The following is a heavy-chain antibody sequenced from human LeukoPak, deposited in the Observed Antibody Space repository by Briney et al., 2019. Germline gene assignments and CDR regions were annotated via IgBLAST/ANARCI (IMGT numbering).Heavy chain of an antibody. J-gene: IGHJ5*02. V-gene: IGHV4-59*01. CDR2: IYYSGST. Sequence: AETLSLTCTVSGGSISSYYWSWIRQPPGKGLEWIGYIYYSGSTNYNPSLKSRVTISVDTSKNQFSLKLSSVTAADTAVYYCARVSGITMVRGVFWWFDPWGQGTLVTVSS. D-gene: IGHD3-10*01. CDR1: GGSISSYY. CDR3: ARVSGITMVRGVFWWFDP.